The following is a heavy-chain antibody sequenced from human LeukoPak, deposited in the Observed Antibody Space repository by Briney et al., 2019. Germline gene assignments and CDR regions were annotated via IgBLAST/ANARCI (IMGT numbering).Heavy chain of an antibody. Sequence: GGSLRLSCAASGFTFSNHWMRWVRQAPGKGLVWVSRIDEGGSNAMYADSVKGRFSISRDNAKNTVNLQMNSLRAEDTGVYYCIRDEALWRLDYWGQGTLVTVSS. J-gene: IGHJ4*02. V-gene: IGHV3-74*03. CDR2: IDEGGSNA. D-gene: IGHD2-21*01. CDR1: GFTFSNHW. CDR3: IRDEALWRLDY.